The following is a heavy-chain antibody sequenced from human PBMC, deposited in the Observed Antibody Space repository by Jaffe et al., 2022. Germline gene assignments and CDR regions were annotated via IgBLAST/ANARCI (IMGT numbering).Heavy chain of an antibody. CDR1: GGSISSFF. CDR3: ARQYCSRTSCYLDY. V-gene: IGHV4-59*01. Sequence: QVQLQESGPGLVKPSETLSLTCSVSGGSISSFFWSWIRQPPGKGLEWLGYIYYSGSTNYNPSLKSRVTILVDTSKNQFSLKLSSVTAADTAVYYCARQYCSRTSCYLDYWGQGTLVTASS. CDR2: IYYSGST. J-gene: IGHJ4*02. D-gene: IGHD2-2*01.